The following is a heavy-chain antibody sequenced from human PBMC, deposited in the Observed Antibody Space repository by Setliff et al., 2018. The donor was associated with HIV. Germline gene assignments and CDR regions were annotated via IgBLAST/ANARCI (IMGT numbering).Heavy chain of an antibody. Sequence: GGSLRLSCAASGFTFSDYYMSWIRQTPGKGLQWVSYISSSGSTIYYADSVKGRFTISRDNAKNSLYLQMNSLRAEDTAVYYCARDYTRPTYYFDYCGQGTLVTVTS. J-gene: IGHJ4*02. CDR2: ISSSGSTI. D-gene: IGHD3-16*01. CDR3: ARDYTRPTYYFDY. CDR1: GFTFSDYY. V-gene: IGHV3-11*04.